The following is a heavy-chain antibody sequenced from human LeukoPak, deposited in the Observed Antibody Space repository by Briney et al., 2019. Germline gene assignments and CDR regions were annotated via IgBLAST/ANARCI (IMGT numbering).Heavy chain of an antibody. CDR3: ARDLSASYYDSSGYYSRAYYFDY. Sequence: ASVKVSCKASGYTFTSYDINWVRQATGQGLEWMGWMNPNSGNTGYAQKFQGRVTITRNTSISTAYMELSSLRSDDTAVYYCARDLSASYYDSSGYYSRAYYFDYWGQGTLVTVSS. D-gene: IGHD3-22*01. CDR2: MNPNSGNT. V-gene: IGHV1-8*03. J-gene: IGHJ4*02. CDR1: GYTFTSYD.